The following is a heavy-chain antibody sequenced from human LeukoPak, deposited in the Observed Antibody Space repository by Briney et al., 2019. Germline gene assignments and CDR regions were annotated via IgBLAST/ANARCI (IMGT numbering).Heavy chain of an antibody. CDR1: GFTFSSYA. V-gene: IGHV3-30-3*01. D-gene: IGHD3-10*01. Sequence: GRSLRLSCAASGFTFSSYAMHWVRQAPGKGLEWVAVISYDGSNKYYADSVKGRFTISRDKSKNTLYLQMNSLRAEDTAVYYCARRGAHDAFDIWGQGTMVTVSS. J-gene: IGHJ3*02. CDR2: ISYDGSNK. CDR3: ARRGAHDAFDI.